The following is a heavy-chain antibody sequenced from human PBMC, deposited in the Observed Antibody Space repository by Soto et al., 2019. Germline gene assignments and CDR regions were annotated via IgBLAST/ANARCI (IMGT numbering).Heavy chain of an antibody. V-gene: IGHV3-23*01. CDR2: LSVSGGDT. CDR1: GFGFSSYA. Sequence: PGGSLRLSCAASGFGFSSYAMSWVRQAPGKGLEWVSALSVSGGDTYYADSVKGRFTISRDNSKNTLFLQMNSLRAEDTAVYHCAKAQDRSAHDSGIDSWGQGILVTVSS. J-gene: IGHJ4*02. D-gene: IGHD3-22*01. CDR3: AKAQDRSAHDSGIDS.